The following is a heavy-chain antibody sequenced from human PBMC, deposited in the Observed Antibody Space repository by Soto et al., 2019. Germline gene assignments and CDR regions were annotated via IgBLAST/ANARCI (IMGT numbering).Heavy chain of an antibody. CDR1: GYTFTSYG. CDR2: ISAYNGNT. Sequence: VSVKLYCKASGYTFTSYGISWVRQAPGQGLEWMGWISAYNGNTNYAQKLQGRVTMTTDTSTSTAYMELRSLRSDDTAVYYCARDRLESAYDLWSGYSGWFDPWGQGTLVTVSS. J-gene: IGHJ5*02. V-gene: IGHV1-18*01. CDR3: ARDRLESAYDLWSGYSGWFDP. D-gene: IGHD3-3*01.